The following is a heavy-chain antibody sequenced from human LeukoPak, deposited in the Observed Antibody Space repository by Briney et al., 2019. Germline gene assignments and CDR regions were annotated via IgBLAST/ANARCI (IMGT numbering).Heavy chain of an antibody. D-gene: IGHD5-18*01. CDR1: GFTFSSYG. J-gene: IGHJ4*02. CDR3: ARSSADTAMVYYFDY. V-gene: IGHV3-33*01. Sequence: GGSLRLSCAASGFTFSSYGMHWVRQAPGKGLEWVAVIWYDGSNKYYADSVKGRFTISRDNSKNTLYLQMNSLRAEDTAVYYCARSSADTAMVYYFDYWGQGTLVTVSS. CDR2: IWYDGSNK.